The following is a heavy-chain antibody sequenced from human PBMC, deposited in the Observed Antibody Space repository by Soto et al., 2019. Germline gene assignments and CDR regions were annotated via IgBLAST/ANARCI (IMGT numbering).Heavy chain of an antibody. CDR2: IYSGGST. Sequence: GGSLRLSCAASGFTVSSNYMSWVRQAPGKGLEWVSVIYSGGSTYYADSVKGRFTISRDNSKNTLYLQMNSLRAEDTAVYYCARLSGSYYYFDYWGQGTLVTVSS. D-gene: IGHD1-26*01. CDR1: GFTVSSNY. J-gene: IGHJ4*02. V-gene: IGHV3-66*01. CDR3: ARLSGSYYYFDY.